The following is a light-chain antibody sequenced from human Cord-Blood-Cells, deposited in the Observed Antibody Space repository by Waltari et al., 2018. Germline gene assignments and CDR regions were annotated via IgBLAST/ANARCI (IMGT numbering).Light chain of an antibody. CDR1: SSNTGSNT. CDR3: AAWDDSLKV. J-gene: IGLJ3*02. Sequence: QSVLTQPPSASGTPGQRVTISCSGRSSNTGSNTVNWYQPLPGTAPKLLIYSNNQRPSGVPDRFSGSKSGTSASLAISGLQSEDEADYYCAAWDDSLKVFGGGTKLTVL. CDR2: SNN. V-gene: IGLV1-44*01.